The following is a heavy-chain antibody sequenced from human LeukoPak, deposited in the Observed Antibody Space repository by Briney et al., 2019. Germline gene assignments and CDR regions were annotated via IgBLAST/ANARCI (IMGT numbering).Heavy chain of an antibody. D-gene: IGHD3-10*01. CDR1: GGSLSSGGYY. V-gene: IGHV4-31*03. CDR2: IYYSGST. J-gene: IGHJ4*02. CDR3: ARNWRGSRGWSFDY. Sequence: SQTLSLTCTVSGGSLSSGGYYWSWVRQHPGKGLEWLGYIYYSGSTYYNPSLKSRVTISVNTSKNQFSLKLSSVTAADTAVYYCARNWRGSRGWSFDYWGQGTLVTVSS.